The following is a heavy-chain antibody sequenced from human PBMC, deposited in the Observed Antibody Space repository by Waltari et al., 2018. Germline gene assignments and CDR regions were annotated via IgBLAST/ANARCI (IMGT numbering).Heavy chain of an antibody. CDR2: ISGSSSTL. CDR1: GFTFSSYS. V-gene: IGHV3-48*04. J-gene: IGHJ4*02. Sequence: QLVESGGGLVQPGGSLRLSCAASGFTFSSYSMNWVRQAPGKGLEWVSYISGSSSTLYYADSVKGRFTISRDDAKNSLYLQMNSLRAEDAAVYYCARRFEYGGQGTLVTVSS. CDR3: ARRFEY.